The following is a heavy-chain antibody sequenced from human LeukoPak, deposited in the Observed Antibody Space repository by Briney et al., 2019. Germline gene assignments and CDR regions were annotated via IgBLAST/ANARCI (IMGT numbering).Heavy chain of an antibody. V-gene: IGHV4-4*07. CDR1: GGSISSYY. CDR3: ARESYSSSYLFDF. Sequence: SETLSLTCTVSGGSISSYYWSWIRQPAGKGLEWIGRIYTSGSTNYNPSLKSRVTMSVDTSKNQISLKVNSVTAADTTVYYCARESYSSSYLFDFWGQGTLVTVSS. J-gene: IGHJ4*02. D-gene: IGHD6-6*01. CDR2: IYTSGST.